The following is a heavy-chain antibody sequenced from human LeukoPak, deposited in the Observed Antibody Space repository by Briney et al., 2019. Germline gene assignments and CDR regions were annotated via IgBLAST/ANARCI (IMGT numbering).Heavy chain of an antibody. D-gene: IGHD3-10*01. V-gene: IGHV4-34*01. CDR2: INHSGST. J-gene: IGHJ5*02. CDR3: ARGGGLWFGESTNWFDP. CDR1: GGSFSGYY. Sequence: SETLSLTCAVYGGSFSGYYWSWIRQPPGKGLEWIGEINHSGSTNYNPSLKSRVTISVDTSKNRFSLKLSSVTAADTAVYYCARGGGLWFGESTNWFDPWGQGTLVTVSS.